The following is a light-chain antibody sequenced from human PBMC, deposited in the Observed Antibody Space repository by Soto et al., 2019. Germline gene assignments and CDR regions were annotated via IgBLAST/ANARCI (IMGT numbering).Light chain of an antibody. V-gene: IGKV3-20*01. CDR2: CVS. J-gene: IGKJ5*01. CDR1: QRLSASA. CDR3: QLYSSAPLIT. Sequence: EIVCTQSPRTLSLSPGQRATLSCRACQRLSASAIARYPQKPCLAPKFLLCCVSSRATGIPDRFSGSGSGTGLTFTISRVECEVFAVYHCQLYSSAPLITLGQGTRLEI.